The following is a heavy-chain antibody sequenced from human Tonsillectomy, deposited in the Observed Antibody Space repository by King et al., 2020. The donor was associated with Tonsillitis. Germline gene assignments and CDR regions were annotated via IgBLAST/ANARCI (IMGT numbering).Heavy chain of an antibody. D-gene: IGHD4-11*01. V-gene: IGHV3-23*04. CDR2: VSGSGGST. J-gene: IGHJ4*02. Sequence: VQLVESGGGSVQPGGSLRLSCAASGFTFSNYAMNWVRQAPGKVLEWVSGVSGSGGSTYYADSVKGRFTVSRDNSKNTLFLQMNSPGAEDTAVYYCAKDLMTTVTSLNSAAIDHWGQGTLVTVSS. CDR1: GFTFSNYA. CDR3: AKDLMTTVTSLNSAAIDH.